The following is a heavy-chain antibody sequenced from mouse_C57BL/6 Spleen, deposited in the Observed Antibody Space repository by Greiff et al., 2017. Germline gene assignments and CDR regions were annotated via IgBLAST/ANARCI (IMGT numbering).Heavy chain of an antibody. J-gene: IGHJ4*01. V-gene: IGHV5-6*02. Sequence: EVLLVESGGDLVKPGGSLKLSCAASGFTFSSYGMSWVRQTPDKRLEWVATISSGGSYTYYPDSVKGRFTISRDNAKNTLYLQMSSLKSEDTAMYYCARRNDGYSYAMDCWGQGTSVTVSS. D-gene: IGHD2-3*01. CDR3: ARRNDGYSYAMDC. CDR2: ISSGGSYT. CDR1: GFTFSSYG.